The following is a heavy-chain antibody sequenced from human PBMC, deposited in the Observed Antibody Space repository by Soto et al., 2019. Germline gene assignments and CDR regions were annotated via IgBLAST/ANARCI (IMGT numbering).Heavy chain of an antibody. D-gene: IGHD2-2*01. J-gene: IGHJ4*02. V-gene: IGHV1-18*01. CDR2: ISAYNGNT. Sequence: QVQLVQSGAEVKKPGASVKVSCKASGYTFTSYGISWVRQAPGQGLEWMGWISAYNGNTNHAQKLQGRVTMTTDTSTSTAYMELRSLRSDDTAVYYCARDHEYCSSTSCYPHFDYWGQGTLVTVSS. CDR1: GYTFTSYG. CDR3: ARDHEYCSSTSCYPHFDY.